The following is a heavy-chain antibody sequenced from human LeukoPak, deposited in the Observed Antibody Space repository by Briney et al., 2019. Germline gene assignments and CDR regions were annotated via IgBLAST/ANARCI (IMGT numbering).Heavy chain of an antibody. CDR1: GYSFTSYW. CDR3: ARHKYGGNSELGY. CDR2: IYPGDSDT. D-gene: IGHD4-23*01. J-gene: IGHJ4*02. V-gene: IGHV5-51*01. Sequence: GESLKISCKGSGYSFTSYWIGWVRQMPGKGLGGIGIIYPGDSDTRYSPSFQGQVPISADKSISTAYLQWSSLKASDTAMYYCARHKYGGNSELGYWGQGTLVSVSS.